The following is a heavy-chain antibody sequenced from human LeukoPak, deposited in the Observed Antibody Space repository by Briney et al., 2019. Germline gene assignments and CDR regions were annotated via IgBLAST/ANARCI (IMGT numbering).Heavy chain of an antibody. V-gene: IGHV4-31*03. D-gene: IGHD3-22*01. Sequence: SETLSLTCTVSGGSISSGGYYWSWLRQHPGTGLEWIGYIYYSGSTYYNPSLKSRVTISVDTSKNQFSLKLSSVTAADTAVYYCARDGAGTYYDSSGYYAIDYWGQGTLVTVSS. J-gene: IGHJ4*02. CDR1: GGSISSGGYY. CDR2: IYYSGST. CDR3: ARDGAGTYYDSSGYYAIDY.